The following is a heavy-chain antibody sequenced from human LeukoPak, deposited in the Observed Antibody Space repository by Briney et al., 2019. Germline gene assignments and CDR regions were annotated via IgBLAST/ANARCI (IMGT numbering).Heavy chain of an antibody. CDR1: GFAFGDYA. CDR3: TRDWNY. Sequence: PGRSLRLSCTASGFAFGDYAMSWVRQAPGKGLEWVGFIRSKAYGGTTEYAASVKGRFTISRDDSKSIAYLQMNSLKTEDTAVYYCTRDWNYWGQGTLVTVSS. CDR2: IRSKAYGGTT. V-gene: IGHV3-49*04. D-gene: IGHD1-1*01. J-gene: IGHJ4*02.